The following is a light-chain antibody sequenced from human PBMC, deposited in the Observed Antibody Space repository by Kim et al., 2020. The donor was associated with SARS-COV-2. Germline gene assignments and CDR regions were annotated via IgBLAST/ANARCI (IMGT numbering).Light chain of an antibody. CDR1: QSITNNY. J-gene: IGKJ2*01. CDR3: QQYGSSPPYT. Sequence: PGERATLSCRASQSITNNYLAWYQHKPGQAPRLLIYGASSRATGIPDRFSGSGSGTDFALTISRLEPEDSAVYYCQQYGSSPPYTFGQGTKLEI. V-gene: IGKV3-20*01. CDR2: GAS.